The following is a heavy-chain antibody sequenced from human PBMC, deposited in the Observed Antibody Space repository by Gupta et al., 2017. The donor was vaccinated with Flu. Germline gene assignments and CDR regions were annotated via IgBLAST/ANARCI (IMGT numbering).Heavy chain of an antibody. CDR2: ITPNTGYT. Sequence: YYLYWVRQAPGQGLEWLGRITPNTGYTTYAQKFQGRVTLTRDTSINTAYMELSGLTSDDTAVYFCARDPPLVIPASIPYYWGQGTPVTVSS. D-gene: IGHD2-15*01. CDR1: YY. CDR3: ARDPPLVIPASIPYY. J-gene: IGHJ4*02. V-gene: IGHV1-2*06.